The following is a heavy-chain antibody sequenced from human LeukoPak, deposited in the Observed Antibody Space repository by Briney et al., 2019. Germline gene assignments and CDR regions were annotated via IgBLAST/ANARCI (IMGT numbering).Heavy chain of an antibody. CDR1: GFTFRSYE. V-gene: IGHV3-48*03. D-gene: IGHD3-10*01. J-gene: IGHJ4*02. CDR3: ARGGFRPEY. CDR2: ISSSGSTI. Sequence: GGSLRLSCAASGFTFRSYEMNWVRQAPGKGLEWVSYISSSGSTIYYADSVKGRFTISRDDAKNSLYLQMNSLRVDDTAVYYCARGGFRPEYWGQGTLVTVSS.